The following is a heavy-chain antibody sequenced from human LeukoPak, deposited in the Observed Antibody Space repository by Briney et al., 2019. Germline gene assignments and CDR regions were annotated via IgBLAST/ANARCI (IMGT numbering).Heavy chain of an antibody. CDR2: ISYDGSNK. V-gene: IGHV3-30-3*01. CDR1: GFTFSSYA. J-gene: IGHJ3*02. Sequence: PGGSLRLSCAASGFTFSSYAMHWVRQAPGKGLEWVAVISYDGSNKYYADSVKGRFTISRDNSKNSLYLQMNSLRAEDTAVYYCAAALTSHAFDIWGQGTMVTVSS. D-gene: IGHD1-1*01. CDR3: AAALTSHAFDI.